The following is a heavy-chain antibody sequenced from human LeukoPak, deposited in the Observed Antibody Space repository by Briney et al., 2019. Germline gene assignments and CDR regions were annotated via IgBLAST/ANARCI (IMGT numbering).Heavy chain of an antibody. D-gene: IGHD3-22*01. J-gene: IGHJ4*02. CDR2: IYYSGNT. V-gene: IGHV4-39*01. CDR1: GGSISSSSYY. Sequence: SETLSLTRTVSGGSISSSSYYWGWIRQPPGKGLEWIGSIYYSGNTYYNPSLKSRVTISVDTSNNQFSLKLSSVTAADTAVYYCAITAAYYYDSSDYGFPDYWGQGTLVTVSS. CDR3: AITAAYYYDSSDYGFPDY.